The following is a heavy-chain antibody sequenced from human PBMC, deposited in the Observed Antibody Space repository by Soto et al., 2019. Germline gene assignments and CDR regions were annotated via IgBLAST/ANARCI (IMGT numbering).Heavy chain of an antibody. D-gene: IGHD1-26*01. CDR3: AAFLGAHWYFDL. V-gene: IGHV4-30-4*01. CDR1: GGSISSGDYY. CDR2: IYNSGTT. Sequence: QVQLQESGPGLVKPSQTLSLTCTVSGGSISSGDYYWTWIRQPPGKGLEWIGYIYNSGTTYYSPSLKSLVTIALDTSKNKVSVKLSSVTAADTAVYYCAAFLGAHWYFDLWGRGTLVTVSS. J-gene: IGHJ2*01.